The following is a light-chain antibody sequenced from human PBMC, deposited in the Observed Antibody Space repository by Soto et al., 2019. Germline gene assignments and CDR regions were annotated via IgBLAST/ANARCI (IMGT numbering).Light chain of an antibody. J-gene: IGKJ1*01. V-gene: IGKV1-5*01. CDR3: QQYDSYSPLT. CDR2: DAS. Sequence: DIQMTQSPSTLSATVGDRVTITCRASQNIDKRLAWHQQRPGKAPKLLIYDASSLAIGVPSRFSASGSGTEFTLAISSLQPDDVAAYYCQQYDSYSPLTFGQGTKVEIK. CDR1: QNIDKR.